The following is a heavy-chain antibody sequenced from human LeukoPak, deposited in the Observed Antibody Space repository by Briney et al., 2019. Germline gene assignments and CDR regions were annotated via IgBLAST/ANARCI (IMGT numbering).Heavy chain of an antibody. J-gene: IGHJ4*02. Sequence: GASVKVSCKVSGYTLTELSMHWVRQAPGKGLEWMGGFDPEDGETIYAQKFQGSVTMTEDTSTDTAYMELSSLRSEDTAVYYCATLGDTAMVYDYWGQGTLVTVSS. D-gene: IGHD5-18*01. CDR2: FDPEDGET. CDR3: ATLGDTAMVYDY. CDR1: GYTLTELS. V-gene: IGHV1-24*01.